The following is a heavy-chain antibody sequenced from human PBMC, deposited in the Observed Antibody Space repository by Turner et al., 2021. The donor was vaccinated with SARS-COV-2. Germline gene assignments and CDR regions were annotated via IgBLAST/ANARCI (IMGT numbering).Heavy chain of an antibody. CDR2: IIPILGIA. D-gene: IGHD4-17*01. Sequence: QVQLVQSGAEVKKPGSSVKVSCKASGGTFSSYAISWVRQAPGQGLEWMGGIIPILGIANYAQKFQGRVTITADKSTSTAYMELSSLRSEDTAVYFCARDPRVPAVTNVSDAFDLWGQGTMVAVSS. J-gene: IGHJ3*01. CDR3: ARDPRVPAVTNVSDAFDL. CDR1: GGTFSSYA. V-gene: IGHV1-69*10.